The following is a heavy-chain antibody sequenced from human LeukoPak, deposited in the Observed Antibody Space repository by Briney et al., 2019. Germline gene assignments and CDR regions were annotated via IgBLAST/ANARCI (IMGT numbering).Heavy chain of an antibody. D-gene: IGHD2-8*02. V-gene: IGHV3-7*01. J-gene: IGHJ4*02. Sequence: GGSLRLSCAASRFTFSIYWMSWVRQAPGKGLEWVANINQDGSEKYYVDFVKGRFTISRDNAKNSLSLQMNSLRAEDTAVYFCARDPSLVAPPYWGQGTLVTVSS. CDR3: ARDPSLVAPPY. CDR1: RFTFSIYW. CDR2: INQDGSEK.